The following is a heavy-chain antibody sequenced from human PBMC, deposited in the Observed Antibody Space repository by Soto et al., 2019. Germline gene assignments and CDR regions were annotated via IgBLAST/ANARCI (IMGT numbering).Heavy chain of an antibody. CDR2: VSESGDRA. D-gene: IGHD2-2*03. Sequence: GVSLRLSFAASGFSFSNYFMSWVRQAPGKGLEWVSAVSESGDRAYYADSVRGRFAISRDNSKNTLYLQMNSLRVEDTATYYCAKCIGWAQDYWGQGTLVTVSS. V-gene: IGHV3-23*01. J-gene: IGHJ4*02. CDR1: GFSFSNYF. CDR3: AKCIGWAQDY.